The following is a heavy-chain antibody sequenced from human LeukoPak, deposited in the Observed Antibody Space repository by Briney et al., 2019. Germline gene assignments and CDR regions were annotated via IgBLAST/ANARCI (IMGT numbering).Heavy chain of an antibody. CDR1: GFTFSSHW. D-gene: IGHD1-14*01. CDR2: INQDGSEK. V-gene: IGHV3-7*01. CDR3: ARDSYRALEY. J-gene: IGHJ4*02. Sequence: AGSLRLSCAASGFTFSSHWMNWVRQAPGKGLEWVAHINQDGSEKYYVDSVRGRFTISRDNAKNSLYLQMNSLRVEDTAVYYCARDSYRALEYWGQGTLVTVSS.